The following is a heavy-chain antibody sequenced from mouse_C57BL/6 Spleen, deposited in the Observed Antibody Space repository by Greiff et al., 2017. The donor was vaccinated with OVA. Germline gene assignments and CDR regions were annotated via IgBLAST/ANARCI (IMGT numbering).Heavy chain of an antibody. J-gene: IGHJ3*01. Sequence: QVQLKQPGAELVKPGASVKLSCKASGYTFTSYWMHWVKQRPGRGLEWIGRIDPNSGGTKYNEKFKSKATLTVDKPSSTAYMQLSSLTSEDSAVYYCARGNDYWGFAYWGQGTLVTVSA. CDR3: ARGNDYWGFAY. CDR1: GYTFTSYW. V-gene: IGHV1-72*01. CDR2: IDPNSGGT. D-gene: IGHD2-13*01.